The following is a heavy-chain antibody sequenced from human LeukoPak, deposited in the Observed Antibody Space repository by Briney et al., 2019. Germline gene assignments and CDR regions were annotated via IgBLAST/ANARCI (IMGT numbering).Heavy chain of an antibody. V-gene: IGHV3-7*01. CDR3: ARDISPYCSGGSCSQNWFDP. Sequence: GGSLRLSCAASGFTFSSYWMSWVRQAPGKGLEWVANIKQDGSEKYYVDSVKGRFTISRDNAKNSLYLQMNSLRAEDTAVYYCARDISPYCSGGSCSQNWFDPWGQGTLVTVSS. CDR2: IKQDGSEK. J-gene: IGHJ5*02. D-gene: IGHD2-15*01. CDR1: GFTFSSYW.